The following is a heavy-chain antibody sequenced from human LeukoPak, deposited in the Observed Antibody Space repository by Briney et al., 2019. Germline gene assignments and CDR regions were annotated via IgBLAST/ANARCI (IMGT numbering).Heavy chain of an antibody. CDR2: IYYSGST. CDR1: GGSIRSYY. Sequence: SESLSLTCTVSGGSIRSYYWSWIRQPPGKGLEWIGYIYYSGSTNYNPSLKSRVTIPVDTSNNQFSLKLSSVTAADTAVYYCARLLYGNTLDSWGQGTLVTVSS. D-gene: IGHD1/OR15-1a*01. J-gene: IGHJ4*02. V-gene: IGHV4-59*01. CDR3: ARLLYGNTLDS.